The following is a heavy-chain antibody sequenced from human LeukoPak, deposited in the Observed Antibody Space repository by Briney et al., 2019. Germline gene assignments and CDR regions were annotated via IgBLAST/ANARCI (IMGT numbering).Heavy chain of an antibody. J-gene: IGHJ4*02. CDR3: AKGSYYDSSGSFYFDY. V-gene: IGHV3-23*01. Sequence: GGSLRLSCAASGFTFSSYAMSWVRQAPGKGLEWVSGISGSGDNTYYADSVKGRFTISKDNSKNTLYVQVNSLGTEDTAAYYCAKGSYYDSSGSFYFDYWGQGTLVTVSS. D-gene: IGHD3-22*01. CDR2: ISGSGDNT. CDR1: GFTFSSYA.